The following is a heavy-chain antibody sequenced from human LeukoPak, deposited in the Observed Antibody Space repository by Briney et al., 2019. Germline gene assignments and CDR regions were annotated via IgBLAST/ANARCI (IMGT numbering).Heavy chain of an antibody. Sequence: SETLSLTCTVSGGSISSYHWSWIRQPPGKGLEWIGYIYYDGSTDYNPSLKSQVTISVDTSKNKFSLKLSSVTAADTAVYYCARDLYGDDYFDYWGQGTLVTVSS. CDR2: IYYDGST. CDR3: ARDLYGDDYFDY. V-gene: IGHV4-59*01. D-gene: IGHD4-17*01. J-gene: IGHJ4*02. CDR1: GGSISSYH.